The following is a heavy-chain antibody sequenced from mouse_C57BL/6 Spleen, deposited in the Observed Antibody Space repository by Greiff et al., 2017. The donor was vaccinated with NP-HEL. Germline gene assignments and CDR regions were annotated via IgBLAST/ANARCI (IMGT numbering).Heavy chain of an antibody. V-gene: IGHV1-55*01. CDR1: GYTFTRYW. J-gene: IGHJ3*01. CDR3: AKDGNYSWFAY. D-gene: IGHD2-1*01. CDR2: IYPGSGST. Sequence: QVQLQQPGAELVKPGASVKMSCKASGYTFTRYWITRVKQRPGQGLEWIGDIYPGSGSTNYNEKFKSKATLTVDTSSSTAYMQLSSLTSEDSAVYYCAKDGNYSWFAYWGQGTLVTVSA.